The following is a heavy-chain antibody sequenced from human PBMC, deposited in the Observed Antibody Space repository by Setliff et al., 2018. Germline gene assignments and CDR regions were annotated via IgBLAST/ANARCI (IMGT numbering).Heavy chain of an antibody. D-gene: IGHD1-26*01. J-gene: IGHJ6*03. Sequence: ASVKVSCKASGYTFTSHDINWVRQATGQGLEWMGWMNPNNGNTGCVQKFQGRLTMTRNTSRSTAYMELSSLRSDDTGVYYCATVVRGGTSRTSYYYYYMDVWGKGTTVTVSS. CDR2: MNPNNGNT. CDR1: GYTFTSHD. V-gene: IGHV1-8*01. CDR3: ATVVRGGTSRTSYYYYYMDV.